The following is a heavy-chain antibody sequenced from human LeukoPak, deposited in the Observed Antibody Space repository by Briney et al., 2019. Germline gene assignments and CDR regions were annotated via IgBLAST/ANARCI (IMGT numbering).Heavy chain of an antibody. D-gene: IGHD3-3*01. CDR3: ARDGVVDFWLSYGNYNYYYYMDV. CDR1: GFTFSNYW. Sequence: HPGGSLRPSCAASGFTFSNYWMTWVREAPGKGLEWVANIKQDRSEISYVDSVKGRFTISRDNAKNSLYLQMNNLRVEDTAVYYCARDGVVDFWLSYGNYNYYYYMDVWGKGTTVTVSS. V-gene: IGHV3-7*01. CDR2: IKQDRSEI. J-gene: IGHJ6*03.